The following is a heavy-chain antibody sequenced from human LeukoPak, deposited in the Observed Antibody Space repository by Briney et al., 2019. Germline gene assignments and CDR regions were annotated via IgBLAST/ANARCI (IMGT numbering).Heavy chain of an antibody. D-gene: IGHD2-15*01. Sequence: SETLSLTCTVSGGSISSYYWSWIRQPPGKGLEWIGYIYYSGSTNYNPSLKSRVTISVDTSKNQFSLKLSSVTAADTAVYYCARSTPDDAFDIWGQGTMVTVPS. CDR1: GGSISSYY. CDR2: IYYSGST. V-gene: IGHV4-59*08. J-gene: IGHJ3*02. CDR3: ARSTPDDAFDI.